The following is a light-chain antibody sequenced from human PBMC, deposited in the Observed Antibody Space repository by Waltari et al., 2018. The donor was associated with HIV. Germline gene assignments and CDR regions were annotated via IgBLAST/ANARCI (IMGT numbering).Light chain of an antibody. CDR3: QQRQNQYT. J-gene: IGKJ2*01. CDR2: DTS. CDR1: QGISDY. Sequence: IVLVQSPATLSLSPGDRATLFCRASQGISDYLAWYQQKAGQPPRLLIFDTSNRATGVPARFSGSGSGTDFTLTISSLEPGDSAVYYCQQRQNQYTFGQGTTLEIK. V-gene: IGKV3D-11*01.